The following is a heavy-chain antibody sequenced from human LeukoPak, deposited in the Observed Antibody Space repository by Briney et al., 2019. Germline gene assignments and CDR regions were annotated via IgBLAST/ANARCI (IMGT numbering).Heavy chain of an antibody. J-gene: IGHJ6*02. CDR1: GYTFTGYY. V-gene: IGHV1-2*06. Sequence: ASVKVSCKASGYTFTGYYMHWVRQAPGQGLEWMGRINPNSGGTNYAQKFQGRVTMTRDTSISTAYMELSRLRSDDTAVYYCARGTVVVPAAPFGYYYYGMDVWGQGTTVTVSS. D-gene: IGHD2-2*01. CDR2: INPNSGGT. CDR3: ARGTVVVPAAPFGYYYYGMDV.